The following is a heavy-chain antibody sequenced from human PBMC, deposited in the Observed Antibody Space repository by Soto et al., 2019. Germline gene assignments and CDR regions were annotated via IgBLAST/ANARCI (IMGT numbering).Heavy chain of an antibody. D-gene: IGHD3-22*01. CDR1: GYIFTHYY. J-gene: IGHJ4*02. CDR2: INPGGGYG. V-gene: IGHV1-46*01. CDR3: GREYFDSRGTPPGD. Sequence: ASVKVSCKASGYIFTHYYIHWVRLAPGQGLEWVGVINPGGGYGTYAQKFQGRVTMTRDTSTNTVFMELSSLKSEDTAIYYCGREYFDSRGTPPGDWGQGTLVTVS.